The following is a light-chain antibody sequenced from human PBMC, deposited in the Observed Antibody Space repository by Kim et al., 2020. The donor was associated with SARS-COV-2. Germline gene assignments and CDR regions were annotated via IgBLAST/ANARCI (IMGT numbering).Light chain of an antibody. CDR2: GAS. Sequence: SPGELAALPCTASQSVSTDLAWYQQKSGPAPRLLIYGASTRATGIPARFSGSGSGTEFTLTISGLLSEDLAVYYCQQYKNWPPITFGQGTRLEIK. CDR1: QSVSTD. V-gene: IGKV3D-15*01. J-gene: IGKJ5*01. CDR3: QQYKNWPPIT.